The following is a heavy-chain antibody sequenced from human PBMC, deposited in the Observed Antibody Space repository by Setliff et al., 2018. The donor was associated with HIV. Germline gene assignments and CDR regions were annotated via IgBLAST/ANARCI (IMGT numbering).Heavy chain of an antibody. D-gene: IGHD3-22*01. CDR1: GFTFSSYS. Sequence: GGSLRLSCAASGFTFSSYSMNWVRQAPGKGLEWVSFISPSGTYIHYADSLKGRFTISRDNAKNSLYLQMNRLRAEDTAVYYCARDPPWNYDSSGYPYYFDNCGQGTLVTVSS. V-gene: IGHV3-21*01. CDR3: ARDPPWNYDSSGYPYYFDN. J-gene: IGHJ4*02. CDR2: ISPSGTYI.